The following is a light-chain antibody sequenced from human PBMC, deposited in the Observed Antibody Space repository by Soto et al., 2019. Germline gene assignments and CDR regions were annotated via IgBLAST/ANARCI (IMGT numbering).Light chain of an antibody. CDR2: EVS. CDR1: SNDVGGYNY. CDR3: SSFTGTSALIL. V-gene: IGLV2-14*01. Sequence: QSVLTQPASVSGSPGQSITISCTGTSNDVGGYNYVSWYQHYPGKAPKLIISEVSHRPSGVSNRFSGSKSGNTASLTISGLRAEDEGDYFCSSFTGTSALILFGGGTKLTVL. J-gene: IGLJ2*01.